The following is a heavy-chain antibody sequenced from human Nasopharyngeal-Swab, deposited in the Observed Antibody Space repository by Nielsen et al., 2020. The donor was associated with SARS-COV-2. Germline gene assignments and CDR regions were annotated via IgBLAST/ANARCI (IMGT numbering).Heavy chain of an antibody. D-gene: IGHD3-9*01. Sequence: RQAPGKGLEWIGSIYYSGSTYYNPSLKSRVTISVDTSKNQFSLKLSSVTAADTAVYYCARHNPNMYDILTGYAGSHRSAFDIWGQGTMVTVSS. V-gene: IGHV4-39*01. J-gene: IGHJ3*02. CDR3: ARHNPNMYDILTGYAGSHRSAFDI. CDR2: IYYSGST.